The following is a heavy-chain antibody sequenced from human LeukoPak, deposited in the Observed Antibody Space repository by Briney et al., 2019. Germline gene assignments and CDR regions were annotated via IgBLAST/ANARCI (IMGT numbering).Heavy chain of an antibody. CDR3: ARLLMYFDSTFDY. J-gene: IGHJ4*02. Sequence: GASVTPPCKASENTFTGYYMHWVRQAPGHALEWMGWINPNIGGSNYAQKFPSTVTMTRETSISTAYMELSMLRSDDTAVYYCARLLMYFDSTFDYWGQGNLVTVSS. V-gene: IGHV1-2*02. D-gene: IGHD3-22*01. CDR1: ENTFTGYY. CDR2: INPNIGGS.